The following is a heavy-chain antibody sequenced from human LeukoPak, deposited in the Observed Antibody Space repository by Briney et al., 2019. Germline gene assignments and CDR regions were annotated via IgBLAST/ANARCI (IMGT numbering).Heavy chain of an antibody. V-gene: IGHV3-53*05. D-gene: IGHD3-10*01. CDR3: ARDWTPIEYGSGTASDY. CDR2: IYSGGST. J-gene: IGHJ4*02. CDR1: GFTVSSNY. Sequence: PGGSLRLSCAASGFTVSSNYMSWVRQAPGKGLEWVSVIYSGGSTYYADSVKGRFTISRDNSKNTLYLQMNSLRSEDTAVYYCARDWTPIEYGSGTASDYWGQGTLVSVSS.